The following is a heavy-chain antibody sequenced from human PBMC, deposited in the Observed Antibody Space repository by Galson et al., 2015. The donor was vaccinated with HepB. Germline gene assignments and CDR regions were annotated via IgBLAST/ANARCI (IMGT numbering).Heavy chain of an antibody. CDR1: GYTFTSYG. J-gene: IGHJ6*02. D-gene: IGHD6-13*01. CDR2: ISAYNGNT. Sequence: SVKVSCKASGYTFTSYGISWVRQAPGQGLEWMGWISAYNGNTNYAQKLQGRVTMTTDTSTSTAYMELRSLRSDDTAVYYCAKVRGSSSWYVYYYGMDVWGQGTTVTVSS. V-gene: IGHV1-18*01. CDR3: AKVRGSSSWYVYYYGMDV.